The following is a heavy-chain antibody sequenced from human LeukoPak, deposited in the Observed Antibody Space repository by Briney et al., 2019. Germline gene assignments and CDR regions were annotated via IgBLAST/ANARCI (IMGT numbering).Heavy chain of an antibody. CDR3: ERDGAPYSSSSGDY. V-gene: IGHV3-33*01. Sequence: GRSLRLSCAASGFTFSSYGMHWVRQAPGKGLEWVAVIWYDGSNKYYADSVKGRFTISRDNSKNTLYLQMNSLRAEDTAVYYCERDGAPYSSSSGDYWGQGTLVTVSS. D-gene: IGHD6-6*01. CDR2: IWYDGSNK. J-gene: IGHJ4*02. CDR1: GFTFSSYG.